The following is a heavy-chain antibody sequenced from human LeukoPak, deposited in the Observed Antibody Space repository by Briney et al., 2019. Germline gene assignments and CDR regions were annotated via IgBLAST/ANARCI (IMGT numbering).Heavy chain of an antibody. CDR2: MNPNGGNT. D-gene: IGHD3-22*01. V-gene: IGHV1-8*01. J-gene: IGHJ4*02. CDR1: GYTFTSYD. CDR3: ARVGHYYDSSGYLSTVYYFDY. Sequence: GASVKVSCKASGYTFTSYDINWARQATGQGLEWMGWMNPNGGNTGYAQKFQGRVTMTRNTSITTAYMELSSLRSEDTAVYYCARVGHYYDSSGYLSTVYYFDYWGQGTLVTVSS.